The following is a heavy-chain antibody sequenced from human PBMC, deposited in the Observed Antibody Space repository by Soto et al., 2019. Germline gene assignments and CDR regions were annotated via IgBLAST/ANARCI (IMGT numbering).Heavy chain of an antibody. CDR1: GFTVSSNY. V-gene: IGHV3-66*01. J-gene: IGHJ5*02. D-gene: IGHD3-22*01. Sequence: EVQLVESGGGLVQPGGSLRLSCAASGFTVSSNYMSWVRQAPGKGLEWVSVIYSGGTTYYADSVKGRFTISRDNSKNTPYLQMNSLRVEDTAVYYCARNGDSSDYRGWFDPWGQGSLVIVSS. CDR3: ARNGDSSDYRGWFDP. CDR2: IYSGGTT.